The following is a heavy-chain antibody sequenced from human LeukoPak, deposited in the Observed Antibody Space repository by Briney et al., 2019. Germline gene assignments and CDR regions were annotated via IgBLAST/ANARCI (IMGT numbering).Heavy chain of an antibody. CDR1: GFSLSTRGMR. J-gene: IGHJ4*02. CDR3: ARTPYCGGDCYVDY. V-gene: IGHV2-70*04. CDR2: IDWDDDK. D-gene: IGHD2-21*02. Sequence: SGPTLLHPTPTLTLTRTFSGFSLSTRGMRVSWIRQPPVKALEWLSPIDWDDDKFYSTSLKTRLTISKDTSKNQVVLTMTNMDPVDTATYYCARTPYCGGDCYVDYWGQGTLVTGSS.